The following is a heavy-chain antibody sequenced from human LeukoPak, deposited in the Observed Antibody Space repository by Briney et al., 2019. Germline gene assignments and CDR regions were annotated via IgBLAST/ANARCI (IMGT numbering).Heavy chain of an antibody. Sequence: GGSLTLSCAASGFTFSSYAMSWVRQAPGKGLEWVSAISGSGGSTYYADSVKGRFTISRDNSKNTLYLQMNSLRAEDTAVYYCAKDGEQWLVPTADAFDIWGQGTMVTVSS. CDR3: AKDGEQWLVPTADAFDI. V-gene: IGHV3-23*01. J-gene: IGHJ3*02. D-gene: IGHD6-19*01. CDR1: GFTFSSYA. CDR2: ISGSGGST.